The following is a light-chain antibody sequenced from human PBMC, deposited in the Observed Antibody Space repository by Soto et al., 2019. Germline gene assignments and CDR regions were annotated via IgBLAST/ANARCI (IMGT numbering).Light chain of an antibody. CDR2: AAS. CDR1: QSINTY. V-gene: IGKV1-39*01. J-gene: IGKJ1*01. CDR3: QQSYTILWT. Sequence: DIQMTQSPSSLSASVGDRVTITCRASQSINTYLNWYQQKPGKAPKVLIYAASSLQSGVPSRFSGSGSGTDFTLTISSLQPEDFATYYCQQSYTILWTFGQGTKVEIK.